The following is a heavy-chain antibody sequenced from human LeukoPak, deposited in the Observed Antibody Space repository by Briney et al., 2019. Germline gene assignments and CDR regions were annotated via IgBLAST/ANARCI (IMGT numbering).Heavy chain of an antibody. V-gene: IGHV3-48*01. CDR3: AKGIYSSGWSYFDY. D-gene: IGHD6-19*01. CDR2: ISSSSSTI. J-gene: IGHJ4*01. CDR1: GFTFSSYS. Sequence: GGSLRLSCAASGFTFSSYSMNWVRQAPGKGLEWVSYISSSSSTIYYADSVKGRFTISRDNSKNTLYLQMNSLRAEDTAVYYCAKGIYSSGWSYFDYWGHGTLVTVSS.